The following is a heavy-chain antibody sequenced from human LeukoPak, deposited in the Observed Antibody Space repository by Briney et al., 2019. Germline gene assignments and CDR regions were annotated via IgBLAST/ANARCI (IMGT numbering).Heavy chain of an antibody. Sequence: PGGSLRLSCAASGFTFSSYSMNWVRQAPGKGLEWVSSISSSSYIYYADSVKGRFTISRDNAKNSLYLQMNSLRAEDTAVYYCARASVGATPFDYWGQGTLVTVSS. V-gene: IGHV3-21*01. CDR1: GFTFSSYS. D-gene: IGHD1-26*01. CDR3: ARASVGATPFDY. J-gene: IGHJ4*02. CDR2: ISSSSYI.